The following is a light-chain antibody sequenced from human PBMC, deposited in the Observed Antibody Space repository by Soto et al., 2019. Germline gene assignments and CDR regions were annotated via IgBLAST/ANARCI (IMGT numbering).Light chain of an antibody. Sequence: EIVLTQSPATLSLSPGERATLSCRASQSVSSYLAWYQQKPGQAPRLLIYDASNRATGIPARFSGSGAGTDYTLTISSLAPEDFAVYYCQQRGNWPRTFGQGTKLEIK. CDR1: QSVSSY. CDR3: QQRGNWPRT. V-gene: IGKV3-11*01. CDR2: DAS. J-gene: IGKJ2*01.